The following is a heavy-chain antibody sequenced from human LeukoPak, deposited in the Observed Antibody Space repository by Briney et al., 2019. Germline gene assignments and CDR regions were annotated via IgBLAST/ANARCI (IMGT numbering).Heavy chain of an antibody. J-gene: IGHJ5*02. CDR3: ARASVGATTSMDWFDP. D-gene: IGHD1-26*01. CDR2: IYYSGST. V-gene: IGHV4-39*07. Sequence: GSLRLSCAASGFTFSSYAMHWVHQPPGKGLEWIGSIYYSGSTYYNPSLKSRVTISVDTSKNQFSLKLSSVTAADTAVYYCARASVGATTSMDWFDPWGQGTLVTVSS. CDR1: GFTFSSYA.